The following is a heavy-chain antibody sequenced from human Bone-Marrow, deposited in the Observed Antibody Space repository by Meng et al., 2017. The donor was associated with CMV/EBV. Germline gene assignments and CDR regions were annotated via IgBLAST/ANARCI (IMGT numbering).Heavy chain of an antibody. V-gene: IGHV4-34*01. CDR1: GGSFSGYY. CDR3: ARGRGYSGSRFDY. CDR2: INHSGST. D-gene: IGHD1-26*01. J-gene: IGHJ4*02. Sequence: GSLRLSCAVYGGSFSGYYWSWIRQPPGKGLEWIGEINHSGSTNYNPSLKSRVTISVDTSKNQFSLKLSSVTAADTAVYYCARGRGYSGSRFDYWGQGTRVTVSS.